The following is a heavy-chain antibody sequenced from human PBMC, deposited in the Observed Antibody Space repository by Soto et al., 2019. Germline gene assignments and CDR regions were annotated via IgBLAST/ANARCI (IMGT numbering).Heavy chain of an antibody. J-gene: IGHJ4*02. V-gene: IGHV3-64*01. CDR1: GFTFSSYA. CDR2: ISSNGGST. Sequence: PGGSLRLWCAASGFTFSSYAMHWVRQAPGKGLEYVSAISSNGGSTYYANSVKGRFTISRDNSKNTLYLQMGSLRAEDMAVYYCARRYCSGGSCYSGFDYWGQGT. D-gene: IGHD2-15*01. CDR3: ARRYCSGGSCYSGFDY.